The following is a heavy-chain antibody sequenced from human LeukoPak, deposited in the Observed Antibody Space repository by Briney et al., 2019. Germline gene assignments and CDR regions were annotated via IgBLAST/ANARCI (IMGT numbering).Heavy chain of an antibody. V-gene: IGHV1-69*04. Sequence: APVKVSCKPSGGTFCTSVIIWVRQAPGHGLEWRGRIIPILGIANNAQKFQGRVTITPDKSTSTASMWLCRLRSEDTAAYYCARGNSSGWRWWYFDLWGRGTLVTVSS. D-gene: IGHD6-19*01. CDR1: GGTFCTSV. CDR2: IIPILGIA. J-gene: IGHJ2*01. CDR3: ARGNSSGWRWWYFDL.